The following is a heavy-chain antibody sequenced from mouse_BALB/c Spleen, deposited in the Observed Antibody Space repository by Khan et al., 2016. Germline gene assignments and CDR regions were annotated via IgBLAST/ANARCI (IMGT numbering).Heavy chain of an antibody. CDR3: ATWVRQTGAMDY. V-gene: IGHV3-2*02. J-gene: IGHJ4*01. Sequence: EVQLQESGPGLVKPSQSLSLTCTVSGYSITSDYAWNWIRQFPGNKLEWMGYISYNGSTSYNPSLKSRISINRDTSKHPFFLQLNSVTTEDTATSYCATWVRQTGAMDYGGQRTSVTVSS. D-gene: IGHD2-2*01. CDR1: GYSITSDYA. CDR2: ISYNGST.